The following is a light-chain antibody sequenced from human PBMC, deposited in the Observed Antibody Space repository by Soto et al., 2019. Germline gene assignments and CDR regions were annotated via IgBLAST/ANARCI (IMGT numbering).Light chain of an antibody. V-gene: IGKV1-27*01. CDR3: QKYNSAPWT. CDR2: AAS. CDR1: QGISNY. J-gene: IGKJ1*01. Sequence: DIQMTQSPSSLSASVGDRVTITCRASQGISNYIAWYQQKPGKLPKLLIYAASTLQSGVPSRFSGSGYGTDFTLTISSLQPEDVAIYYCQKYNSAPWTFGQGTKVEIK.